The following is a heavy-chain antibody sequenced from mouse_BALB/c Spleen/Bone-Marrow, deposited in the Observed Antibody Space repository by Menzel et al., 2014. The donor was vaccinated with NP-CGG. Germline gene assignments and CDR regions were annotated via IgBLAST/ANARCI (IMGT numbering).Heavy chain of an antibody. CDR2: INPSNGRT. CDR1: GYTFTGYW. Sequence: QVHLQQPGAELVTPGDSVKLSCKASGYTFTGYWMHWVKQRPGQGLEGIGEINPSNGRTNYNEKFKSMATLTVDKTSSTAYMQLSSLTSEDSAVFYCARLIYGSSYIVDFWGQGTSVTVSS. J-gene: IGHJ4*01. CDR3: ARLIYGSSYIVDF. D-gene: IGHD1-1*01. V-gene: IGHV1S81*02.